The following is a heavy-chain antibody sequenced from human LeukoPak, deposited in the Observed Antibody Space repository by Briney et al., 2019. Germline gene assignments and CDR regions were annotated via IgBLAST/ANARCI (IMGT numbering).Heavy chain of an antibody. V-gene: IGHV1-2*02. CDR2: INPNSGGT. D-gene: IGHD6-13*01. J-gene: IGHJ6*03. CDR1: GYTFTGYY. Sequence: GASVKVSCKASGYTFTGYYMHWVRQAPGQGLEWMGWINPNSGGTNYAQKFQGRVTMTRDTSISTAYMELSRLRSDDTAVYYCARAGGGSSSWYPIHYYYMDVWGKGTTVTVSS. CDR3: ARAGGGSSSWYPIHYYYMDV.